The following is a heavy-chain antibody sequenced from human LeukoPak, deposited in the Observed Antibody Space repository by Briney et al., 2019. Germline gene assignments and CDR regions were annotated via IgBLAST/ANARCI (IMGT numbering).Heavy chain of an antibody. D-gene: IGHD6-13*01. Sequence: GGSLRLSCAASGFTFSSYAMTWVRQAPGKGLEWVSAISGGGDITSYADSVKGRFTISRDSAKNSLYLQMNSLRAEDTAVYYCARGPYSSNWYVDYWGQGTLVTVAS. CDR2: ISGGGDIT. V-gene: IGHV3-23*01. J-gene: IGHJ4*02. CDR3: ARGPYSSNWYVDY. CDR1: GFTFSSYA.